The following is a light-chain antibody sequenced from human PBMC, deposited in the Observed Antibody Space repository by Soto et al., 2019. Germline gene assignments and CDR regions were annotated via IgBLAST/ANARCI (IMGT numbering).Light chain of an antibody. CDR2: DAS. CDR3: QQRSNWLGWT. Sequence: EIVITQSPATLSVSPGERATLSCRASQSVSSYLAWYQQKPGQAPRLLIYDASNRATGIPARFSGSGSGTDFTLTISSLEPEDFAVYYCQQRSNWLGWTFGQGTKVDIK. V-gene: IGKV3-11*01. J-gene: IGKJ1*01. CDR1: QSVSSY.